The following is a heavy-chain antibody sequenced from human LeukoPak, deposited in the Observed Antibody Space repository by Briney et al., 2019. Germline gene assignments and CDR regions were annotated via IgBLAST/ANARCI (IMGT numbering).Heavy chain of an antibody. V-gene: IGHV4-39*01. CDR2: IYYSGST. CDR1: GGSISSSSYY. Sequence: SETLSLTCTVSGGSISSSSYYWGWIRQPPGKGLEWIGSIYYSGSTYYNPSLKSRVTIFVDTSKNQFSLKLSSVTAADTAVYYCARHEKWLAYDAFDIWGQGTMVTVSS. J-gene: IGHJ3*02. CDR3: ARHEKWLAYDAFDI. D-gene: IGHD6-19*01.